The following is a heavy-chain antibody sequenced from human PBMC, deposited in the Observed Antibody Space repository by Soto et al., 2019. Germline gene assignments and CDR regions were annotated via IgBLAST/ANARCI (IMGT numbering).Heavy chain of an antibody. Sequence: EVQLVQSGAEVKKSGESLRISCQGSGFDFTSHWITWVRLMPGKGLDWIGNIDLVDSQTHYSPSFQGQVTLSADKSINTSFLQWATLRASDTAIYYCARLNFGVVTSFSWFDPWGPGTLVTVSS. CDR1: GFDFTSHW. J-gene: IGHJ5*02. V-gene: IGHV5-10-1*03. CDR2: IDLVDSQT. CDR3: ARLNFGVVTSFSWFDP. D-gene: IGHD3-3*01.